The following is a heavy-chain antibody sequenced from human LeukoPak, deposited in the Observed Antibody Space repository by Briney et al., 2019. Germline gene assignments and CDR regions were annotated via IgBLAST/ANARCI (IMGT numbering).Heavy chain of an antibody. D-gene: IGHD4-11*01. CDR2: INHSGST. CDR1: GGSFSGYY. CDR3: ARAMTTLNDAFDI. Sequence: SETLSLTCAVSGGSFSGYYWSWIRQPPGKGLEWIGEINHSGSTNYNPSLKSRVTISVDTSKNQFSLKLSSVTAADTAVYYCARAMTTLNDAFDIWGQGTMVTVSS. J-gene: IGHJ3*02. V-gene: IGHV4-34*01.